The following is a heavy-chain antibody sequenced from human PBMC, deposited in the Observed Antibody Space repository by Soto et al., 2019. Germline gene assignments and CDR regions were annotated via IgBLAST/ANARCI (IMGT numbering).Heavy chain of an antibody. J-gene: IGHJ4*02. CDR3: ARGRTVRNYADDSSDYFYFFDY. CDR2: VYYTGST. Sequence: SETLSLSCTVSGDSISTFYWGWMRQSPGKELEWIGYVYYTGSTNYNPSLKSRVTISVDRSKNQFSLKLTSANAADTAVYYCARGRTVRNYADDSSDYFYFFDYWGQGTQVTVS. D-gene: IGHD3-22*01. CDR1: GDSISTFY. V-gene: IGHV4-59*01.